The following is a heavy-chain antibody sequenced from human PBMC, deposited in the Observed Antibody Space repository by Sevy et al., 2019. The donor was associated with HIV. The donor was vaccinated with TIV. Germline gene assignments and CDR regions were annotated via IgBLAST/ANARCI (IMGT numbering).Heavy chain of an antibody. Sequence: SETLSLTCTVSGYSISSGYYWGWIRQSPGKGLEWIGSFYLGGSTYYNPSLKSRVTISPDSSKNQFSLMLNSVTAADTAVYFCVRLVTAVVYYFDYWGQGTLVTVSS. CDR2: FYLGGST. D-gene: IGHD5-18*01. J-gene: IGHJ4*02. CDR1: GYSISSGYY. V-gene: IGHV4-38-2*02. CDR3: VRLVTAVVYYFDY.